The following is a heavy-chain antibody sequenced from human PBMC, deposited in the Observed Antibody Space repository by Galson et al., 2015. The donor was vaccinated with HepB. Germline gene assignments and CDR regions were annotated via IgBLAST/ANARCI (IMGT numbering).Heavy chain of an antibody. D-gene: IGHD2-21*01. CDR1: GGSISSSSYY. Sequence: SETLSLTCTVSGGSISSSSYYWGWIRQPPGKGLEWIGSIYYSGSTYYNPSLKSRVTISVDTSKNQFSLKLSSVTAADTAVYYCARRADWAYFDYWGQGTLVTVSS. CDR3: ARRADWAYFDY. CDR2: IYYSGST. J-gene: IGHJ4*02. V-gene: IGHV4-39*01.